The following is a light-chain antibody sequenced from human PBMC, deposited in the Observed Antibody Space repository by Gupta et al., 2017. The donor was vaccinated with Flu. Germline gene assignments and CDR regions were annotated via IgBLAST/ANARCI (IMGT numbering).Light chain of an antibody. CDR2: AAS. V-gene: IGKV1-39*01. CDR3: HQSDSNTFIS. J-gene: IGKJ4*01. Sequence: DIQMTQSPSSLSASVGDRVTITCRASQSISSYLNWYQQKPGKAPKLLIYAASSLQSGVPSRFSGSGYGKDFPLTISSRQPEDFASYYCHQSDSNTFISFGRGTKVDIK. CDR1: QSISSY.